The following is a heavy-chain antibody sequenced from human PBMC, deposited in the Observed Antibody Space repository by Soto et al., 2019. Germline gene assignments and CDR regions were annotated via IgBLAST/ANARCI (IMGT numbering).Heavy chain of an antibody. CDR3: ASVGSDYDNSGYYLP. CDR1: GGSVSSSNW. J-gene: IGHJ5*02. D-gene: IGHD3-22*01. V-gene: IGHV4-4*02. Sequence: SETLSLTCIVCGGSVSSSNWWSWFRQPPGKGLEWIGEIYHSGSTTYNPSLKSRATISVDKSENQFSLRLKSVTAADTAVYYCASVGSDYDNSGYYLPWGPGTLVTVSS. CDR2: IYHSGST.